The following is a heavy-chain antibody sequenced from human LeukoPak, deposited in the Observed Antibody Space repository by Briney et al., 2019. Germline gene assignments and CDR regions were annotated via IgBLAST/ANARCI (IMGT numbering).Heavy chain of an antibody. CDR1: GFTFDVYG. J-gene: IGHJ4*02. V-gene: IGHV3-20*04. CDR3: TRDVSRVSYDYGSGSFDF. CDR2: INWNGGST. D-gene: IGHD3-10*01. Sequence: GGSLRLSCAASGFTFDVYGMSWVPQAPGKGLECVSGINWNGGSTGYTHSVRGRFTISRDNPKNSLYLQMNSLRAEHTALYYFTRDVSRVSYDYGSGSFDFWGQGTLVTVSS.